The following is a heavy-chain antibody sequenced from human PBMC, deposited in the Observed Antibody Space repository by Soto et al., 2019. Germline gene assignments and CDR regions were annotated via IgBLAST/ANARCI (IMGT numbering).Heavy chain of an antibody. CDR3: ARVYYYDSSGYQRAYYGMDV. D-gene: IGHD3-22*01. V-gene: IGHV1-69*13. Sequence: DPRASVKVSCKASGGTFSSYAISWVRQAPGQGLEWMGGIIPIFGTAKYAQKFQGRVTITADESTSTAYMELSSLRSEDTAVYYCARVYYYDSSGYQRAYYGMDVWGQGTTVTVSS. J-gene: IGHJ6*02. CDR1: GGTFSSYA. CDR2: IIPIFGTA.